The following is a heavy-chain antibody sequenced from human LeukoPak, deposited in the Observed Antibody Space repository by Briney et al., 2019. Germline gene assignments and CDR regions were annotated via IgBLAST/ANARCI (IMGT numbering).Heavy chain of an antibody. V-gene: IGHV3-30-3*01. Sequence: GGSLRLSCAASGFTFSSYAMHWVRQAPGKGLEWVAVISYDGSNKYYADSVKGRFTISRDNSKNTLYLQMNSLRAEDTAVYYCARDSYGSGSYYEGGTHAFDIWGQGTMVTVSS. J-gene: IGHJ3*02. CDR2: ISYDGSNK. D-gene: IGHD3-10*01. CDR1: GFTFSSYA. CDR3: ARDSYGSGSYYEGGTHAFDI.